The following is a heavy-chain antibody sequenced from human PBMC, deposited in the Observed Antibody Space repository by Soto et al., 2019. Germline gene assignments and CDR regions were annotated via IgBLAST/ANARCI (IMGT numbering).Heavy chain of an antibody. CDR3: VREDCGGGLCKRFDY. J-gene: IGHJ4*02. Sequence: EVHVEESGGGSVQPGGSRGLSCGASGFHMSSYWMHWARQVPGKGLVWVSSIDGAGHIIMHADSGKGRFPVSTDNAKNTLYLQINSLRTEDTSVYYCVREDCGGGLCKRFDYWGQGTPVTVSS. CDR2: IDGAGHII. CDR1: GFHMSSYW. D-gene: IGHD2-15*01. V-gene: IGHV3-74*03.